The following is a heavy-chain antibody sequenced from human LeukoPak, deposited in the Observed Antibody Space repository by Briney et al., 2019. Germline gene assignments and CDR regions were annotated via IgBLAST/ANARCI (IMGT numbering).Heavy chain of an antibody. V-gene: IGHV1-2*02. Sequence: ASVKVSCKVFGYTFTGYYMHWVRQAPGQGLEWMGWINPNSGGTNYAQKFQGRVTMTRDTSISTAYMELSRLRSDDTAVYYCAKRSRLSSYWYFDLWGRGTLVTVSS. J-gene: IGHJ2*01. D-gene: IGHD2/OR15-2a*01. CDR2: INPNSGGT. CDR3: AKRSRLSSYWYFDL. CDR1: GYTFTGYY.